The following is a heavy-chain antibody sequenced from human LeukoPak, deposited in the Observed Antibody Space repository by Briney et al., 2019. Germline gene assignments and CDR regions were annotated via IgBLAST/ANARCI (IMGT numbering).Heavy chain of an antibody. V-gene: IGHV4-31*03. CDR3: ARANGLLWFGEIDY. CDR2: IYYSGST. Sequence: PSQTLSPTCTVSGGSISSGGYYWSWIRQHPGKGLEWIGYIYYSGSTYYNPSLKSRVTISVDTSKNQFSLKLSSVTAADTAVYYCARANGLLWFGEIDYWGQGTLVTVSS. CDR1: GGSISSGGYY. D-gene: IGHD3-10*01. J-gene: IGHJ4*02.